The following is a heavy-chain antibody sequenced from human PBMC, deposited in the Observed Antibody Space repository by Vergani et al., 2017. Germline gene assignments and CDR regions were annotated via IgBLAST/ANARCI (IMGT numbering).Heavy chain of an antibody. CDR3: GGGGDLDY. V-gene: IGHV4-39*01. CDR1: GGSISSSSYY. CDR2: IYYNGST. Sequence: QLQLQESGPGLVKPSETLSLTCTVSGGSISSSSYYWGWLRQPPGKGLEWIGSIYYNGSTDYNPSIKSRVTISVDTSKNQFSLKLSSVTAADTAVYYCGGGGDLDYWGQGTLVTVSS. J-gene: IGHJ4*02. D-gene: IGHD2-21*02.